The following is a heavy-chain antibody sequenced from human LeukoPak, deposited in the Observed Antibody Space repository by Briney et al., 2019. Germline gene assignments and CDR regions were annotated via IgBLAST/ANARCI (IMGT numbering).Heavy chain of an antibody. CDR1: GFTFSSYW. CDR3: ARGLHDYSDYANY. V-gene: IGHV3-74*01. CDR2: INSDGSST. D-gene: IGHD4-11*01. J-gene: IGHJ4*02. Sequence: GGSLRLSCAASGFTFSSYWMHWVRQAPGKGLVWVSRINSDGSSTSYADSVKGRFTISRDNSKNTLYLQMNSLRAEDTAVYYCARGLHDYSDYANYWGQGTLVTVSS.